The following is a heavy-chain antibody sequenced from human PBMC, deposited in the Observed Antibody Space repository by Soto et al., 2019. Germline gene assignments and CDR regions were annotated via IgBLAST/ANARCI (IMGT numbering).Heavy chain of an antibody. Sequence: SVEVSCKASRFTFTSSAVQWVRRALGQRLAWIGWIVVGSGNTNYAQKFQERVTITRDMSTSTAYMELSSLRSEDTAVYYCAVGRDGYNDYFDYWGQGTLVT. CDR3: AVGRDGYNDYFDY. CDR2: IVVGSGNT. V-gene: IGHV1-58*01. CDR1: RFTFTSSA. D-gene: IGHD5-12*01. J-gene: IGHJ4*02.